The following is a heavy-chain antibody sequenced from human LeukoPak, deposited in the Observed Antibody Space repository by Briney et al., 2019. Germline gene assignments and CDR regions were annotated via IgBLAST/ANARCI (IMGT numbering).Heavy chain of an antibody. D-gene: IGHD6-19*01. Sequence: PSESLSLTCTVSGGSISSSGYYWGWIRQPPGKGLEWIGSIYYSGSTYYNPSLKSRVTISVDTSKNQFSLKLSSVTAADTAVYYCARIGRWLARNWFDPWGQGTLVTVSS. V-gene: IGHV4-39*07. J-gene: IGHJ5*02. CDR1: GGSISSSGYY. CDR3: ARIGRWLARNWFDP. CDR2: IYYSGST.